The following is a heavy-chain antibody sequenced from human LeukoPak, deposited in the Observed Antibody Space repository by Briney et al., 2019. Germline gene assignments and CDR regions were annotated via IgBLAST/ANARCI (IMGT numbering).Heavy chain of an antibody. D-gene: IGHD4-23*01. CDR2: INTDGSYT. J-gene: IGHJ1*01. V-gene: IGHV3-74*01. Sequence: PGGSLTLSCAASGFTFSSYWMHWVRQAPGKGLVWVSGINTDGSYTSYADSVKGRFTISRDNAKNTLYRQMNSLRVEDTAVYYCYGANAEHWGQGNLGTVSS. CDR3: YGANAEH. CDR1: GFTFSSYW.